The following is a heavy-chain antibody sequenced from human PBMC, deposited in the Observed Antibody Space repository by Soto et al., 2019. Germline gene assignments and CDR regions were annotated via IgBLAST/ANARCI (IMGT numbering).Heavy chain of an antibody. V-gene: IGHV3-30-3*01. CDR1: GFTFSSYA. CDR2: ISYDGSNK. D-gene: IGHD5-12*01. Sequence: LRLSCAASGFTFSSYAMHWVRQAPGKGLEWVAVISYDGSNKYCADSVKGRFTISRDNSKNTLYLQMNSLRAEDTAVYYCARGRWLQPFDYWGQGTLVTVSS. J-gene: IGHJ4*02. CDR3: ARGRWLQPFDY.